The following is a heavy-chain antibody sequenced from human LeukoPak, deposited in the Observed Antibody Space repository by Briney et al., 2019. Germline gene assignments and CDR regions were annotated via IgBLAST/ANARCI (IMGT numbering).Heavy chain of an antibody. CDR1: GGSISSSSYY. CDR2: IYYSGST. J-gene: IGHJ4*02. Sequence: SETLSLTCTVSGGSISSSSYYWGWIRQPPGKGLEWIGSIYYSGSTYYNPSLKSRVTISVDRSKNQFSLKLSSVTAADTAVYYCVREILYCSGGSCYRGPFDNWGQGTLVTVSA. CDR3: VREILYCSGGSCYRGPFDN. D-gene: IGHD2-15*01. V-gene: IGHV4-39*02.